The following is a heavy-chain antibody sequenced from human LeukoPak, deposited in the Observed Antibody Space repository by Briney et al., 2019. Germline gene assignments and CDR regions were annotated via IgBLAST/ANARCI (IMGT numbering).Heavy chain of an antibody. J-gene: IGHJ4*02. CDR2: LHPTGST. CDR1: GASISTGYYS. Sequence: PSETLSLTCTVSGASISTGYYSWTWIPQHPGKGLEWIGCLHPTGSTYYNPSLKSRLSISVGTSKNQFSLRLSSVTVADTAVYYCVRDRGDYSGDPGYFEYWGQGILVTVSS. D-gene: IGHD4-23*01. V-gene: IGHV4-31*03. CDR3: VRDRGDYSGDPGYFEY.